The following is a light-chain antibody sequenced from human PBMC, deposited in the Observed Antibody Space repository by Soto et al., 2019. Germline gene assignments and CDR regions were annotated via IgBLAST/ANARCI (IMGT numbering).Light chain of an antibody. CDR2: GAS. V-gene: IGKV3-15*01. Sequence: ETVRTQSPATLSVSPGESVTLSCRASQSVSIHLAWYQQKPGQAPRLLIYGASTRATGIPDRFSGSGSGTDFTLTISRLEPEDFAVYHCQQYDDSMTFGQGTKVDIK. CDR1: QSVSIH. J-gene: IGKJ1*01. CDR3: QQYDDSMT.